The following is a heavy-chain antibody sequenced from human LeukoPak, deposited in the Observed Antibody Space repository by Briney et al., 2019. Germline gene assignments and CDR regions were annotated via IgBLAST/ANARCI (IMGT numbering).Heavy chain of an antibody. D-gene: IGHD3-16*02. CDR2: IIPIVGTA. V-gene: IGHV1-69*08. Sequence: GSSVKVSCKASGGTFSNYTINWVRQAPGQRLEWTGRIIPIVGTANCAQNFQGRVTITADKSTSTAYMELSSLRSEDTAVYYCARYLVIRGDAFDIWGQGTMVTVSS. CDR3: ARYLVIRGDAFDI. J-gene: IGHJ3*02. CDR1: GGTFSNYT.